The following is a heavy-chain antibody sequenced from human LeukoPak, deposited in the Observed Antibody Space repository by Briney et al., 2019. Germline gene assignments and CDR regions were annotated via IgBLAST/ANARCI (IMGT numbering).Heavy chain of an antibody. J-gene: IGHJ6*03. CDR3: ARMGSSSWYFPRYYYYMDV. D-gene: IGHD6-13*01. V-gene: IGHV3-7*01. Sequence: PGGSLRLSCAASGFTFSSYAMSWVRQAPGKGLEWVANIKQDGSEKYYVDSVKGRFTISRDNAKNSLYLQMNSLRAEDTAVYYCARMGSSSWYFPRYYYYMDVWGKGTTVTISS. CDR2: IKQDGSEK. CDR1: GFTFSSYA.